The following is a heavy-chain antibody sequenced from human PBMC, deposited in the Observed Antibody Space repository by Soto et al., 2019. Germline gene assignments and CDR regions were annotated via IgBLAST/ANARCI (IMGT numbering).Heavy chain of an antibody. CDR1: GGSISSGDYY. V-gene: IGHV4-30-4*01. Sequence: QVQLQESGPGLVKPSQTLSLTCTVSGGSISSGDYYWSWIRQPPGKGLEWIGYIYYSGSTYYNPSLMSRITTSGDTSQNQSSLKLSSVTAADTAVYYCARGNTPVDYWGQGTLVTVSS. CDR3: ARGNTPVDY. D-gene: IGHD2-2*02. J-gene: IGHJ4*02. CDR2: IYYSGST.